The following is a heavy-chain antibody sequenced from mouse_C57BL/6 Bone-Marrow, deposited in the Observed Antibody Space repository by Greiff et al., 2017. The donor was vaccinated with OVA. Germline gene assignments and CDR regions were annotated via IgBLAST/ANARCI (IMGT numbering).Heavy chain of an antibody. CDR1: GFTFSDYY. CDR3: ARDTVVAPYWYFDV. CDR2: INYDGSST. Sequence: EVHLVESEGGLVQPGSSMKLSCTASGFTFSDYYMAWVRQVPEKGLEWVANINYDGSSTYYLDSLKSRFIISRDNAKNILYLQMSSLKSEDTATYYCARDTVVAPYWYFDVWGTGTTVTVSS. J-gene: IGHJ1*03. D-gene: IGHD1-1*01. V-gene: IGHV5-16*01.